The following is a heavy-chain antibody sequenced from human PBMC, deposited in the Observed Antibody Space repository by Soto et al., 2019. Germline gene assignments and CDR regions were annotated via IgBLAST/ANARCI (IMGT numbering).Heavy chain of an antibody. CDR3: ARALPGMGTFFYDYYGLVL. CDR1: GSGFTGHY. CDR2: INPRSGST. V-gene: IGHV1-2*02. D-gene: IGHD1-1*01. J-gene: IGHJ6*02. Sequence: GAPVKVSCKASGSGFTGHYIHWVRQVPSQGLEWMGWINPRSGSTTYSQKFQGRVTLTRDTSCNTCYMELNKLKSEVPAVYFCARALPGMGTFFYDYYGLVLLGQGTTVTVSS.